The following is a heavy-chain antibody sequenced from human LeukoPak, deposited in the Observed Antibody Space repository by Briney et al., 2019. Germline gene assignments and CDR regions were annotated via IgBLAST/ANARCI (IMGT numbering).Heavy chain of an antibody. CDR1: GGSFSGYY. Sequence: PSETLSLTCAVYGGSFSGYYWSWIRQPPGKGLEWIGEINHSGSTNYNPSLKSRVTISVDTSKNQFSLKLSSVTAADTAVYYCARGGGQRPWGAFDIWGQGTKVTVSS. J-gene: IGHJ3*02. CDR2: INHSGST. V-gene: IGHV4-34*01. D-gene: IGHD4-23*01. CDR3: ARGGGQRPWGAFDI.